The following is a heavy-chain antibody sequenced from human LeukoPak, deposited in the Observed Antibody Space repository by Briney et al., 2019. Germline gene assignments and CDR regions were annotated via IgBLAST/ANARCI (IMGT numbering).Heavy chain of an antibody. CDR2: IYYSGST. CDR1: GGSISSGGYY. Sequence: SETLSLTCTVSGGSISSGGYYWSWIRQHPGKGLEWIGYIYYSGSTYYNPSLKSRVTISVDTSKNQFSQKLSSVTAADTAVYYCAREKDSYFDYWGQGTLVTVSS. V-gene: IGHV4-31*03. CDR3: AREKDSYFDY. D-gene: IGHD2-15*01. J-gene: IGHJ4*02.